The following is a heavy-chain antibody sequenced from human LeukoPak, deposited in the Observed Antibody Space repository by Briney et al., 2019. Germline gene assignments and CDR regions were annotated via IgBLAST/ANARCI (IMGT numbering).Heavy chain of an antibody. CDR1: GGTFSSYA. J-gene: IGHJ4*02. V-gene: IGHV1-69*13. D-gene: IGHD1-1*01. CDR2: IIPIFGTA. Sequence: SVKVSCKASGGTFSSYAISWVRQAPGQGLEWMGGIIPIFGTANYAQKFQGRVTITADESASTAYMELSSLRSEDTAVYYCASMLERRGSSDYWGQGTLVTVSS. CDR3: ASMLERRGSSDY.